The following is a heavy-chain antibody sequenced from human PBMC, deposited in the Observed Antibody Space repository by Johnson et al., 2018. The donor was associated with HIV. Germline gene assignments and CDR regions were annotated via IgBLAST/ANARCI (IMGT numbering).Heavy chain of an antibody. CDR3: ARDNLRAFDV. V-gene: IGHV3-33*08. CDR1: GFTFTSYG. Sequence: QMLLVESGGAVVQPGRSLRLSCAASGFTFTSYGMHWVRQAPGKGLEWVAVIRYDGSNKYYADSVKGRFTISRDNSKNTLFLQMNSLRAEDTAVYYCARDNLRAFDVWGQGTTVTVSS. J-gene: IGHJ3*01. CDR2: IRYDGSNK. D-gene: IGHD5/OR15-5a*01.